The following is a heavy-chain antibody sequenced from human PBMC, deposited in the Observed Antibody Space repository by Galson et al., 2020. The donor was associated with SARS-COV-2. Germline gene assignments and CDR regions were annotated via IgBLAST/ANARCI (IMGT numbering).Heavy chain of an antibody. D-gene: IGHD1-7*01. CDR2: ISGSSTYI. J-gene: IGHJ4*02. V-gene: IGHV3-21*01. CDR1: GFTFSSYS. Sequence: GESLKISCAASGFTFSSYSMNWVRQAPGKGLEWVSSISGSSTYIYYADSVKGRFTISRDNAKNSLYLQMNSLRAEDTAVYYCARDRGITATTSGDYWGQGTLVTVSA. CDR3: ARDRGITATTSGDY.